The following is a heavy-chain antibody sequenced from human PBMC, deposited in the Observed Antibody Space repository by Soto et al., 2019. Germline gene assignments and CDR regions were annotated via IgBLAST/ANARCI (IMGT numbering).Heavy chain of an antibody. CDR2: INHSGST. CDR1: GGSFSGIY. J-gene: IGHJ6*02. V-gene: IGHV4-34*01. D-gene: IGHD5-18*01. CDR3: ARGPGYSYGYSVYYYYYGMDV. Sequence: QVQLQQWGAGLLKPSETLSLTCVVYGGSFSGIYWSWIRQPPGKGLEWIGEINHSGSTNYSPSLESRVTISLDTSNNQFSLKLSSVTAADTAVYYCARGPGYSYGYSVYYYYYGMDVWGQGTTVTVSS.